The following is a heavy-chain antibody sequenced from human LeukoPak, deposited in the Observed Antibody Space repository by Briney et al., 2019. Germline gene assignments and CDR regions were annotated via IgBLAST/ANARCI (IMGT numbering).Heavy chain of an antibody. CDR1: GFTFSSYA. V-gene: IGHV3-30-3*01. D-gene: IGHD2-15*01. Sequence: PGRSLRLSCAASGFTFSSYAMHWVRQAPGKGLEWVAVISYDGSNKYYADSVKGRFTISRDNSKNTLYLQMNSLRAEDTAVYYCARDPFIEPVGFSLFDYWGQGTLVTVSS. J-gene: IGHJ4*02. CDR3: ARDPFIEPVGFSLFDY. CDR2: ISYDGSNK.